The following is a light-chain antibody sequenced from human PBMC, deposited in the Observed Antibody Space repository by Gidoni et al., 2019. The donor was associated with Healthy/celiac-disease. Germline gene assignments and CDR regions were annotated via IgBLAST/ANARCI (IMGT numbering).Light chain of an antibody. CDR3: QQYGSSPGFT. CDR2: GAS. Sequence: EIVFTPSPRTLSLSPGERATLSCRASQSVSSSYLAWYQQKPGQAPRLLIYGASSRATGIPDRFSGSGSGTDFTLTISRLEPEDFAVYYCQQYGSSPGFTFGPGTKVDIK. J-gene: IGKJ3*01. V-gene: IGKV3-20*01. CDR1: QSVSSSY.